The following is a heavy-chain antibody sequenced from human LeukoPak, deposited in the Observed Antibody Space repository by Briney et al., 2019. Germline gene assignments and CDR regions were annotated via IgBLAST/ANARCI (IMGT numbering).Heavy chain of an antibody. Sequence: GASVKVSCKASGYIFTGYYMHWVRQAPGQGLEWMGWINPNSGGTNYAQKFQGRVTMTRDTSISTAYMELSRLRSDDTAVYYCARGARGSGSYPPAVYYFDCWGQGTLVTVSS. CDR2: INPNSGGT. V-gene: IGHV1-2*02. CDR3: ARGARGSGSYPPAVYYFDC. CDR1: GYIFTGYY. J-gene: IGHJ4*02. D-gene: IGHD3-10*01.